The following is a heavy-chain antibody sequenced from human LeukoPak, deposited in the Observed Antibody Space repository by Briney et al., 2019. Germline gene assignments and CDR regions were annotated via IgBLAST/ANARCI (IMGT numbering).Heavy chain of an antibody. D-gene: IGHD2-15*01. CDR3: ARSGGVFDF. CDR2: IASSSSYI. CDR1: GFTFSNYA. Sequence: PGGSLRLSCAASGFTFSNYAMSWVRQAPGKGLEWVSSIASSSSYIYYADSVKGRFTISRDNAKNSLYLQMNSLRAEDTAVYYCARSGGVFDFWGQATLVTVSS. J-gene: IGHJ4*02. V-gene: IGHV3-21*01.